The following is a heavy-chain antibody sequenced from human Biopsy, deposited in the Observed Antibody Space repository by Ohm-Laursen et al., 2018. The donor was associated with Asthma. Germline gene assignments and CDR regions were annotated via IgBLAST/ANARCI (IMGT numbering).Heavy chain of an antibody. J-gene: IGHJ5*02. CDR3: ASESYLRGFGHTLDL. Sequence: SLRLSCAASGFIFGDFEMHWVRQAPGKGLEWVAFILSDGGEPSYADSVKGRFSISRDNSKSTVYLQMNSLRAGDTAVYYCASESYLRGFGHTLDLWGQGTQVTFS. CDR1: GFIFGDFE. D-gene: IGHD5-12*01. CDR2: ILSDGGEP. V-gene: IGHV3-33*08.